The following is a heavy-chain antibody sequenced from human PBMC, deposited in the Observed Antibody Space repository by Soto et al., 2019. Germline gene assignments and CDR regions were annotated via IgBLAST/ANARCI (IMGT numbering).Heavy chain of an antibody. CDR3: AGDIRSGSYRFDY. Sequence: QVQLQESGPELVKPSETLSLTCSVSGDSITNYQWSWIRQSPEKGLEWIGYIFNSGSTVYNPSLKSRVTISADSSRNQFSLKLTSVTAADTAIYYCAGDIRSGSYRFDYWGQGTLVTVSS. V-gene: IGHV4-4*09. CDR2: IFNSGST. CDR1: GDSITNYQ. D-gene: IGHD1-26*01. J-gene: IGHJ4*02.